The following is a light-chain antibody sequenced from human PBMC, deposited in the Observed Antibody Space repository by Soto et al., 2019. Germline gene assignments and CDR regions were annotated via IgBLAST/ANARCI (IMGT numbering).Light chain of an antibody. CDR2: GAS. CDR3: QQYGSSPLYI. Sequence: EIVLTQSPGTLSLSPGERATLSCRASQSLNSGYLAWYQQKPGQAPRLLIYGASSRATGIPDRFSGSGSGTDFTLTISRLEPEDFAVYYCQQYGSSPLYIFGQGTKREIK. CDR1: QSLNSGY. V-gene: IGKV3-20*01. J-gene: IGKJ2*01.